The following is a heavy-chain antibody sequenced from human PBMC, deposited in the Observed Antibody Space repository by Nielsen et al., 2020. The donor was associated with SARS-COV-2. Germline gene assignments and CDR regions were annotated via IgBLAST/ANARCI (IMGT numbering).Heavy chain of an antibody. V-gene: IGHV3-74*01. CDR2: INSDGSST. CDR3: ARAPLDYYYYYYMDV. CDR1: GFTFSGYW. Sequence: GGSLRLSCAASGFTFSGYWMHWVRQAPGKGLVWVSRINSDGSSTSYADSVKGRFTISRDNAKNTLYLQMNSLRAEDTAVYYCARAPLDYYYYYYMDVWGKGTTVTVSS. J-gene: IGHJ6*03.